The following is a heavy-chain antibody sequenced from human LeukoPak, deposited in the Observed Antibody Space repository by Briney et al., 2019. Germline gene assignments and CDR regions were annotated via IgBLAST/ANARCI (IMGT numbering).Heavy chain of an antibody. CDR1: GASFSTNY. J-gene: IGHJ5*02. Sequence: SETLSLTCSVSGASFSTNYWSWIRQPPGRGLEWIGYVFDSGSTNYNPSLKSRVTISVDTSTKQFSLRLSSVTAADTAVYYCARGPNWFDPWGQGTLVTVSS. CDR3: ARGPNWFDP. V-gene: IGHV4-59*01. CDR2: VFDSGST.